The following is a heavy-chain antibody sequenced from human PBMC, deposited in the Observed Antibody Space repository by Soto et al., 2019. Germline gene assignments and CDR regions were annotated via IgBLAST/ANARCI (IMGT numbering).Heavy chain of an antibody. V-gene: IGHV3-23*01. CDR3: AKGAARYFDY. D-gene: IGHD1-26*01. CDR1: GSSFGTYA. J-gene: IGHJ4*02. CDR2: ISGGIGST. Sequence: EVQLLESGGGLVQPGGSLRLSCVASGSSFGTYAMTWVRQVPGKGLEWVSTISGGIGSTFYADSVKGRFIISRDISKKMLFLHMNGLRGEDTGTYYCAKGAARYFDYWGRGTLVTVSS.